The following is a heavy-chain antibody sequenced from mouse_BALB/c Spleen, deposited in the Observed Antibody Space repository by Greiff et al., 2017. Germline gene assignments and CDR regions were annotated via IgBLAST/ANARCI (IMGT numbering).Heavy chain of an antibody. CDR2: ISSGSSTI. CDR1: GFTFSSFG. J-gene: IGHJ4*01. V-gene: IGHV5-17*02. D-gene: IGHD1-3*01. Sequence: EVQGVESGGGLVQPGGSRKLSCAASGFTFSSFGMHWVRQAPEKGLEWVAYISSGSSTIYYADTVKGRFTISRDNPKNTLFLQMTSLRSEDTAMYYCARKVLDYWGQGTSVTVSS. CDR3: ARKVLDY.